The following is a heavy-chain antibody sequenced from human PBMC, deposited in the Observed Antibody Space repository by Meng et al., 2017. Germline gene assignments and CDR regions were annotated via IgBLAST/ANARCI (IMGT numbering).Heavy chain of an antibody. Sequence: EGQLVESGGGLVQPGGSLRLSCAAYGCTFSSYAMSWVRQAPGKGLEWVSAISGSGGSTYYADSVKGRFTISRDNAKNTLDLQMNSLRPEDTAVYYCLDEAPRSDYWGQGSLVTVSS. CDR2: ISGSGGST. CDR1: GCTFSSYA. J-gene: IGHJ4*02. D-gene: IGHD1-1*01. V-gene: IGHV3-23*04. CDR3: LDEAPRSDY.